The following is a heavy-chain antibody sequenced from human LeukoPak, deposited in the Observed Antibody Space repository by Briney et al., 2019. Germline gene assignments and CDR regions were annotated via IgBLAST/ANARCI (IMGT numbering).Heavy chain of an antibody. V-gene: IGHV4-59*01. CDR1: GGSINNFY. CDR3: ARARYYYEI. CDR2: ISYSGST. D-gene: IGHD3-10*01. Sequence: PSETLSLTCTVSGGSINNFYWSWIRQPPGKGLEWIGYISYSGSTIYSPSLKSRVTISVDTSKNQFSLNLRSVTAADTAVYYCARARYYYEIWGQGTMVTVSS. J-gene: IGHJ3*02.